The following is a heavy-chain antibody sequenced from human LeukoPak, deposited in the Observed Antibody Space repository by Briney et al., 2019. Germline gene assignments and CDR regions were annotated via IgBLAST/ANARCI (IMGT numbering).Heavy chain of an antibody. V-gene: IGHV3-7*01. CDR3: ARGLGNDV. Sequence: GGSLRLSCTASGFTFSNYWMSWVRQAPGKGLEWVANIKQDGIEKYYVDSVKGRFTVSRDNAKNSLYLQMYSLRAEDTAVYYCARGLGNDVWGQGTTVTVSS. CDR1: GFTFSNYW. J-gene: IGHJ6*02. CDR2: IKQDGIEK. D-gene: IGHD7-27*01.